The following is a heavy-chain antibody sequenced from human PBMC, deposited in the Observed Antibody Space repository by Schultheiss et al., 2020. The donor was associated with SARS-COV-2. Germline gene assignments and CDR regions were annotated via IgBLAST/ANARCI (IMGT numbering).Heavy chain of an antibody. CDR1: AGSVGGYY. J-gene: IGHJ4*02. Sequence: SETLSLTCTFSAGSVGGYYWHWIRQPPGKGLEWIGYIYYSGSTYYNPSLKSRVTISVDTSKNQFSLKLSSVTAADTAVYYCARGLLLYYFDYWGQGTLVTVSS. CDR3: ARGLLLYYFDY. D-gene: IGHD2-15*01. CDR2: IYYSGST. V-gene: IGHV4-59*04.